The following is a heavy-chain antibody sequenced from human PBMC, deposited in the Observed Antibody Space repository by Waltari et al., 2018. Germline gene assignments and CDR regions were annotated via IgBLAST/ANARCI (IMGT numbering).Heavy chain of an antibody. J-gene: IGHJ5*02. CDR3: ARGGSGVFWSGYYGWFDP. CDR2: ISSDGTTI. CDR1: GFTFSIYS. Sequence: EVQLVESGGGLVQPGGSLRLSCVGSGFTFSIYSLNWVRQPPEKGLEWVSHISSDGTTIQYADSVRGRFTISRDNAKSSVYLQMNSLRAEDTAVYYCARGGSGVFWSGYYGWFDPWGHGTLVTVSS. V-gene: IGHV3-48*04. D-gene: IGHD3-3*01.